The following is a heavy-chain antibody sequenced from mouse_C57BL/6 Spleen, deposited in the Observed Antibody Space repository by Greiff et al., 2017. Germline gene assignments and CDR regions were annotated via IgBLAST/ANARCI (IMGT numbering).Heavy chain of an antibody. CDR3: ARVYGNYYFDY. Sequence: EVKLVESGGGLVKPGGSLKLSCAASGFTFSSYAMSWVRQTPEKRLEWVATISDGGSYTYYPDNVKGRFTISRDNAKNTLYLQMSHLKSEDTAMYYCARVYGNYYFDYWGQGTTLTVSS. J-gene: IGHJ2*01. CDR2: ISDGGSYT. D-gene: IGHD2-1*01. V-gene: IGHV5-4*03. CDR1: GFTFSSYA.